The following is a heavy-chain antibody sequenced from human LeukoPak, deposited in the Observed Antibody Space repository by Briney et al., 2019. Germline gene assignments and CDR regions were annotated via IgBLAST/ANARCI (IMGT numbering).Heavy chain of an antibody. Sequence: SETLSLTCTVSGGSISITTYYWGWIRQPPGKGLEWIGTVYFSGSTYYNPSLKRRVTISVDTSKNQFSLTMSSVTAADTAVYYCANLGYYNYGMDVWGQGTTVTVSS. CDR2: VYFSGST. J-gene: IGHJ6*02. CDR1: GGSISITTYY. V-gene: IGHV4-39*01. CDR3: ANLGYYNYGMDV.